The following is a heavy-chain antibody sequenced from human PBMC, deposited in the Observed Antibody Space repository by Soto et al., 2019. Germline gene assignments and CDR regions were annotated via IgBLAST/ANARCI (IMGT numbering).Heavy chain of an antibody. V-gene: IGHV3-74*01. CDR2: INSDGSST. CDR1: GFTFSSYW. CDR3: ARDQGITMVRGVIITYYYYYGMDV. D-gene: IGHD3-10*01. Sequence: GVSLRLSCAASGFTFSSYWMHWVRQAPGKGLVWVSRINSDGSSTSYADSVKGRFTISRDNAKNTLYLQMNSLRAEDTAVYYCARDQGITMVRGVIITYYYYYGMDVWGQGTTVTVSS. J-gene: IGHJ6*02.